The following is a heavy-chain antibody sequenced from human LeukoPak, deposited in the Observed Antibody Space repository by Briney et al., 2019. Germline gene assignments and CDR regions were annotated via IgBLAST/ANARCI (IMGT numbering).Heavy chain of an antibody. V-gene: IGHV4-34*01. CDR1: GGSFSGYY. CDR3: AREIVVTATTRPFDY. D-gene: IGHD2-21*02. CDR2: INHSGST. J-gene: IGHJ4*02. Sequence: PSETLSLTCAVYGGSFSGYYWSWIRQPPGKGLEWIGEINHSGSTNYNPSPKSRVTISVDTSKNQFFLKLSSVTAADTAVYYCAREIVVTATTRPFDYWGQGTLVTVSS.